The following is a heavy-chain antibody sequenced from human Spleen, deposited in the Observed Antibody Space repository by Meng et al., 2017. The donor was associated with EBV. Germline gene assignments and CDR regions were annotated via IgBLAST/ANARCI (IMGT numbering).Heavy chain of an antibody. CDR2: IDASGGDA. CDR3: ARGPVGMITYFDY. Sequence: VQLVKSGDEVKKPGASAKVSCKAPGYTFINYYIHWVRQAPGQGLEWMGIIDASGGDARYAQKFQGRVTMTRDTSTSTVYMDLSSLRSEDTAVYYCARGPVGMITYFDYWGQGTLVTVSS. J-gene: IGHJ4*02. V-gene: IGHV1-46*01. D-gene: IGHD3-16*01. CDR1: GYTFINYY.